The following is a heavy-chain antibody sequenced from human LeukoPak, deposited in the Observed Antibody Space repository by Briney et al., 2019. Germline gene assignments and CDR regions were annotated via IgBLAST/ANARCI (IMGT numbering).Heavy chain of an antibody. CDR2: INPSGGST. CDR1: GYTFTSYY. V-gene: IGHV1-46*01. D-gene: IGHD3-22*01. Sequence: ASVKVSCKASGYTFTSYYMHWVRQAPGQGLEWMGIINPSGGSTSYAQKFQGRVTMTRDTSTSTVYMELSSLRSEDTAVYYCAREDRYYYDSSGYYQHWGQGTLVTVSS. CDR3: AREDRYYYDSSGYYQH. J-gene: IGHJ1*01.